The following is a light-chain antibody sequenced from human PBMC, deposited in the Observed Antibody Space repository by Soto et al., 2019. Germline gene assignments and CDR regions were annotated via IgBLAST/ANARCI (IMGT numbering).Light chain of an antibody. J-gene: IGLJ3*02. V-gene: IGLV2-8*01. CDR1: NSDVGSYNY. Sequence: QSALTQPLSASGSLGQSVTISCTGTNSDVGSYNYVSWYQHHPNEAPKLIIYEVSKRPSGVPDRFSGFKSGNTASLTVSGLQAEDEADYYCSSYGGTNSLGVFGGGTKLTVL. CDR2: EVS. CDR3: SSYGGTNSLGV.